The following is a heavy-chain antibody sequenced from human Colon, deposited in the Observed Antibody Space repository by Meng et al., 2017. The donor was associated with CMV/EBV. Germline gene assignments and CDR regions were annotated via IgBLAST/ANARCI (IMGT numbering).Heavy chain of an antibody. Sequence: QGQLMQSGAGVKEPGASVKASCKTSGYTFSDYYMHWVRQAPGQGLEWMGWIRSDGSATNYAQKFRGRVTMTRDASVSTAYMELSGLTSDDTAVYFCVRSSGWSLFDYWGPGALVTASS. CDR3: VRSSGWSLFDY. V-gene: IGHV1-2*02. CDR2: IRSDGSAT. D-gene: IGHD6-19*01. CDR1: GYTFSDYY. J-gene: IGHJ4*02.